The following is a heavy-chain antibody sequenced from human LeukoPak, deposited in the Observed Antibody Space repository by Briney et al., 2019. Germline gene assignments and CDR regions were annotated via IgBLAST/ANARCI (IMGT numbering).Heavy chain of an antibody. CDR1: GFTFSNAW. V-gene: IGHV3-15*01. Sequence: GGSLRLSCAASGFTFSNAWMSWARQAPGKGLEWVGRIKSKTDGGTTDYAAPVKGRFTISRDDSKNTLYLQMNSLKTEDTAVYYCTTRWYYGSSGQGVYYFDYWGQGTLVTVSS. D-gene: IGHD3-22*01. J-gene: IGHJ4*02. CDR2: IKSKTDGGTT. CDR3: TTRWYYGSSGQGVYYFDY.